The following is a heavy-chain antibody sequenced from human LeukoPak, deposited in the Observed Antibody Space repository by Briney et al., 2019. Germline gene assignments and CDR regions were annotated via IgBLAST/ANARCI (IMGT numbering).Heavy chain of an antibody. CDR2: INPSGGST. CDR3: ASASYYYDSSGYYPFDY. V-gene: IGHV1-46*01. J-gene: IGHJ4*02. D-gene: IGHD3-22*01. CDR1: GYTFTSYY. Sequence: ASVKVSCKASGYTFTSYYMHWVRQAPGQGLEWMGIINPSGGSTSYAQKFQGRVTMTRDTSSSTVYMELSSLRSEDTAVYYCASASYYYDSSGYYPFDYWAREPWSPSPQ.